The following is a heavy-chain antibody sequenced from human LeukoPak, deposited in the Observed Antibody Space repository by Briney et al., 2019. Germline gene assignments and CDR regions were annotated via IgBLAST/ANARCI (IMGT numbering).Heavy chain of an antibody. CDR3: ASLPTVVTRGAAFDI. Sequence: SQTLSLTCTVSGGSISSGGYYWSWIRQHPGKGLEWIGYIYYSGSTYYNPSLKSRVTISVDTSKNQFSLKLSSVTAADTAVYYCASLPTVVTRGAAFDIWGQGIMVTVSS. CDR1: GGSISSGGYY. V-gene: IGHV4-31*03. CDR2: IYYSGST. D-gene: IGHD4-23*01. J-gene: IGHJ3*02.